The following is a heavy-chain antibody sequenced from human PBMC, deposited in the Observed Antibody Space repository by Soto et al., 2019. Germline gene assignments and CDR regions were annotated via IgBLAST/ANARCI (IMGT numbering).Heavy chain of an antibody. D-gene: IGHD4-17*01. CDR3: ATTVTTVDY. V-gene: IGHV3-48*03. J-gene: IGHJ4*02. CDR2: ITSSGSLI. CDR1: GFTFSGYG. Sequence: EVHLVESGGSSVQPGRSLRLSCAASGFTFSGYGMNWVRKAPGKGLEWISYITSSGSLIYYADSLKGRFTISRDNAKNSLFLQMNSLRAEDTAVYYCATTVTTVDYWGQGTLVTVSS.